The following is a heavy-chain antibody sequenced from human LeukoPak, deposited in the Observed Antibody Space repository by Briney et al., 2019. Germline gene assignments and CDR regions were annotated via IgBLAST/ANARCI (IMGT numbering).Heavy chain of an antibody. CDR2: ICTSGST. D-gene: IGHD2-2*03. J-gene: IGHJ3*02. V-gene: IGHV4-4*07. CDR1: GGSISSYY. Sequence: PSETLSLTCTVSGGSISSYYWSWIRQPAGKGLEWIGRICTSGSTNYNPSLKSRVTMSVDTSKNQFSLKLSSVTAADTAVYYCARDGYCSSTSCLDAFDIWGQGTMVTVSS. CDR3: ARDGYCSSTSCLDAFDI.